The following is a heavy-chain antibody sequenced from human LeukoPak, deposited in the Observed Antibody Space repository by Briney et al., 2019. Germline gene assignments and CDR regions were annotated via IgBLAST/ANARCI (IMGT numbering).Heavy chain of an antibody. V-gene: IGHV3-15*07. J-gene: IGHJ4*02. Sequence: GGSLRLSCAASGFTFTYVWLYWVRQAPGKGLEWVGRIRSRTDGGTTDYAAPVKGRFTISRDDSKRTLYLQMNILKTEDTAVYYCAKGFGSYDSSDFDSWGQGTLVTVSS. CDR2: IRSRTDGGTT. D-gene: IGHD3-22*01. CDR3: AKGFGSYDSSDFDS. CDR1: GFTFTYVW.